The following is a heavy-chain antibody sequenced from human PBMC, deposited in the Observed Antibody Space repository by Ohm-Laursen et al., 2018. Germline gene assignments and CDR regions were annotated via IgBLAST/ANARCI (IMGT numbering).Heavy chain of an antibody. CDR1: GFTFSDYY. Sequence: GSLRLSCTASGFTFSDYYMSWIRQAPGKGLEWVSYISSSGSTIYYADSVKGRFTISRDNAKNSLYLQMNSLRSEDTAVYYCATVPGTTYLPFDYWGQGTLVTVSS. J-gene: IGHJ4*02. CDR3: ATVPGTTYLPFDY. D-gene: IGHD1-7*01. V-gene: IGHV3-11*01. CDR2: ISSSGSTI.